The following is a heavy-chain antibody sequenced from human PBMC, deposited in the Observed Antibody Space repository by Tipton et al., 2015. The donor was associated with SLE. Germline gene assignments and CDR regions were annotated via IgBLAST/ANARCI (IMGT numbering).Heavy chain of an antibody. J-gene: IGHJ4*02. D-gene: IGHD5-12*01. CDR3: AGSGYDDAFDY. Sequence: SLRLSCAASGFTFSSYDMHWVRQATGKGLEWVSAIGTAGDTYYPGSVKGRFTISRENAKNSLYLQMNSLRAGDTAVYYCAGSGYDDAFDYWGQGTLVTVSS. CDR1: GFTFSSYD. V-gene: IGHV3-13*01. CDR2: IGTAGDT.